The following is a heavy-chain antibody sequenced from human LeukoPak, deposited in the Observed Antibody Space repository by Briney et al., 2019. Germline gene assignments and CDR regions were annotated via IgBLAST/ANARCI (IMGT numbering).Heavy chain of an antibody. CDR2: INPKSGGT. Sequence: ASVKVSCKASGYSFTSYGITWVRQAPGQGLEWLGWINPKSGGTYYVQKFLGRATMTRDTSIRTAYMELNTLTSDDTAVYFCARRFSSAYYGNDYFDYWGQGTLVTVSS. J-gene: IGHJ4*02. CDR3: ARRFSSAYYGNDYFDY. CDR1: GYSFTSYG. V-gene: IGHV1-2*02. D-gene: IGHD3-16*01.